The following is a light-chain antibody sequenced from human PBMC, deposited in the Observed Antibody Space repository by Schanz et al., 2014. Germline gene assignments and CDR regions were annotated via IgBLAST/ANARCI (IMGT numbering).Light chain of an antibody. Sequence: DIQMTQSPSTLSASVGDRVTITCRASQSISSWLAWYQQKPGKAPKLLIYDASRLESGVPSRFSGSGSGTEFTLTISSLQPDDFAVYYCQHYYNWPRTFGQGTKVEIK. CDR2: DAS. V-gene: IGKV1-5*01. J-gene: IGKJ1*01. CDR1: QSISSW. CDR3: QHYYNWPRT.